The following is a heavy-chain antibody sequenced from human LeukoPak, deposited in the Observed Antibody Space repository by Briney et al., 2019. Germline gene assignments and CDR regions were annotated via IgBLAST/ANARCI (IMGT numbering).Heavy chain of an antibody. CDR2: INPNSGGT. D-gene: IGHD6-19*01. Sequence: ASVKVSCKASGYTFSGYYIHWVRQAPGQGLEWMGWINPNSGGTNYAQKFQGRVTMTRDTSISTAYMELSRLRSDDTAVYYCARDLSGVAGTLFDYWGQGTLVTVSS. V-gene: IGHV1-2*02. CDR1: GYTFSGYY. J-gene: IGHJ4*02. CDR3: ARDLSGVAGTLFDY.